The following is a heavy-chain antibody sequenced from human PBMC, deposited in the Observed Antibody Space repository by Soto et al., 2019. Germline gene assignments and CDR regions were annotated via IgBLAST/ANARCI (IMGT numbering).Heavy chain of an antibody. Sequence: ASVKVSCKASGGTFSSSSISWVRQAPGQGLEWMGGIIPIFGTANYTQKFQGRVTITRDTSASTAYMELSSLRSEDTAVYYCARDDYYDSSGYYGPSGDYWGQGTLVTVSS. D-gene: IGHD3-22*01. CDR2: IIPIFGTA. V-gene: IGHV1-69*05. CDR1: GGTFSSSS. J-gene: IGHJ4*02. CDR3: ARDDYYDSSGYYGPSGDY.